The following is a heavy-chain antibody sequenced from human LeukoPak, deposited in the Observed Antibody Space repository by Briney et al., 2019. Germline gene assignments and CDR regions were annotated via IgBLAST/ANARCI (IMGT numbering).Heavy chain of an antibody. V-gene: IGHV3-11*04. J-gene: IGHJ6*04. Sequence: PGGSLRLSCAASGFTFSDYYMNWIRQAPGKGLEWVSYISITGSTTYYADSVKGRFTISRDNAKNSLYLQMNSLRAEDTAVYYCAELGITMIGGVWGKGTTVTISS. CDR2: ISITGSTT. CDR1: GFTFSDYY. D-gene: IGHD3-10*02. CDR3: AELGITMIGGV.